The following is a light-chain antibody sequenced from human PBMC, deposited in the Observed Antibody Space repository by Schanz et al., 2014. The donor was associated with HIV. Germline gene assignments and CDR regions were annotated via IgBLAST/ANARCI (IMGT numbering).Light chain of an antibody. Sequence: QSVLTQPPSASGTPGQTVTISCSGSRSNIGSNGVNWYQQFPGTAPKLLIYSGNQRPSGVPDRFSGSKSGTSASLTISGLQSEDEADYYCAAWDVLLNGPVFGGGTQLTVL. V-gene: IGLV1-44*01. J-gene: IGLJ7*01. CDR2: SGN. CDR3: AAWDVLLNGPV. CDR1: RSNIGSNG.